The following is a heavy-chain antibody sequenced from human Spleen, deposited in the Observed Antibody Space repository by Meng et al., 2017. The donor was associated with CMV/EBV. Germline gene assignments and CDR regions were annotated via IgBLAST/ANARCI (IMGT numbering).Heavy chain of an antibody. J-gene: IGHJ6*02. V-gene: IGHV4-34*01. CDR2: INHSGST. CDR1: GGSFSGYY. D-gene: IGHD3-3*01. Sequence: SETLSLTCAVYGGSFSGYYWSWIRQPPGKGLEWIGEINHSGSTNYNPSLKSRVTISVDTSKNQFSLKLSSVTAADTAVYYCARDSIVVYDFWSGWVRGMDVWGQGTTVTVSS. CDR3: ARDSIVVYDFWSGWVRGMDV.